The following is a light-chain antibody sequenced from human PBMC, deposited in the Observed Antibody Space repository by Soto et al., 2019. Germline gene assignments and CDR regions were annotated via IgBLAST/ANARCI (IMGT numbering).Light chain of an antibody. J-gene: IGLJ3*02. Sequence: QSVLTRPPSVSGAPGQRVTMSCAGSSSNIGAGYDVHWYKQLPGTAPKLLIYGNVNRPSGVLDRFSGSKSGASASLAITELQAEDEADYYCQSYDSSLSAWVFGGGTKLTVL. CDR1: SSNIGAGYD. CDR2: GNV. V-gene: IGLV1-40*01. CDR3: QSYDSSLSAWV.